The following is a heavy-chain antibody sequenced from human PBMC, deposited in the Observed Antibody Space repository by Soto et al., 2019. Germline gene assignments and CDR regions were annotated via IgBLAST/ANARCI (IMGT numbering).Heavy chain of an antibody. V-gene: IGHV4-4*02. CDR1: GGSVRAPDW. Sequence: SETLSLTCTLSGGSVRAPDWWNWVRQSPDKGLEWIAEVHISGHSNYNPSLRSRVGVSIDSSKNQFYLNLNSVTAADTAIYYCARVRQGCSANNCYFDPWGQGTQVTVSS. CDR3: ARVRQGCSANNCYFDP. J-gene: IGHJ5*01. CDR2: VHISGHS. D-gene: IGHD1-1*01.